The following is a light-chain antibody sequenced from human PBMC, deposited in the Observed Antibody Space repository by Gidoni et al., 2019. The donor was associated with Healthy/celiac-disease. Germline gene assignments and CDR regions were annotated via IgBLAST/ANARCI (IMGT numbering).Light chain of an antibody. J-gene: IGLJ2*01. CDR1: SSDVGGYNY. Sequence: QSALTQPASVSGSPGQSITLSCTGTSSDVGGYNYVSWYPQHPGKDPKLMIYDGSNRPSGVSNRFSGSKSGNTAALTIAVLQAEDEADYYCSSDTSSSTLVFGGGTKLTVL. V-gene: IGLV2-14*01. CDR3: SSDTSSSTLV. CDR2: DGS.